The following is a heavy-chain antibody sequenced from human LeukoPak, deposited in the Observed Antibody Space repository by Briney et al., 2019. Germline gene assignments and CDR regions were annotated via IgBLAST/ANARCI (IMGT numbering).Heavy chain of an antibody. D-gene: IGHD2-2*02. V-gene: IGHV4-39*02. CDR2: IYYSGST. CDR3: ARESTLDIVVVPAVKPGYYYYGMDV. J-gene: IGHJ6*02. CDR1: GGSISSSSYY. Sequence: SETLSLTCTVSGGSISSSSYYWGWIRQPPGKGLEWIGSIYYSGSTYYNPSLKSRVTISVDTSKNQFSLKLSSVTAADTAVYYCARESTLDIVVVPAVKPGYYYYGMDVWGQGTTVTVSS.